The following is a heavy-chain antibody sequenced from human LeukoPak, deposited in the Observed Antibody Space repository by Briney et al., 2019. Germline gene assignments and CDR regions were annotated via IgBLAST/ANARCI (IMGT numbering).Heavy chain of an antibody. CDR3: VVTGSTGFDGSGSRLEYYYYYYGMDV. CDR1: GYTFTGYY. CDR2: INPNSGGT. D-gene: IGHD3-10*01. J-gene: IGHJ6*02. V-gene: IGHV1-2*02. Sequence: GASVKVSCKASGYTFTGYYMHWVRQAPGQGLEWMGWINPNSGGTNYAQKFQGRVTMTRDTSISTAYMELSRLRSDDTAVYYCVVTGSTGFDGSGSRLEYYYYYYGMDVWGQGTTVTVSS.